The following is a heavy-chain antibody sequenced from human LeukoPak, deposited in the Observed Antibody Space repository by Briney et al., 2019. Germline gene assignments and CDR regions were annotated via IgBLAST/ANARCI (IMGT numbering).Heavy chain of an antibody. V-gene: IGHV1-18*01. Sequence: ASVKVSCKASGYTFTSYGISWVRPAPGQGLEWMGWISAYNGNTNYAQKLRGRVTMTTDTSTSTAYMELRSLRSDDTAVYYCARGPRVDFWSGYYTIYYYYGMDVWGQGTTVTVSS. CDR2: ISAYNGNT. J-gene: IGHJ6*02. CDR1: GYTFTSYG. CDR3: ARGPRVDFWSGYYTIYYYYGMDV. D-gene: IGHD3-3*01.